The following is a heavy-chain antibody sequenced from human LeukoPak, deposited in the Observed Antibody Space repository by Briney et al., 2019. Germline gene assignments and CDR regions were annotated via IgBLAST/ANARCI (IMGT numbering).Heavy chain of an antibody. CDR3: ASSSDIYGSGSYFNSLGDV. CDR2: ISSSSSYI. V-gene: IGHV3-21*04. Sequence: PGGSQRLSCAASGFTFSSYSMNWVRQAPGKGLEWVSSISSSSSYIYYADSVKGRFTISRDNSKNTLYLQMNSLRAEDTAVYYCASSSDIYGSGSYFNSLGDVWGKGTTVSISS. J-gene: IGHJ6*04. CDR1: GFTFSSYS. D-gene: IGHD3-10*01.